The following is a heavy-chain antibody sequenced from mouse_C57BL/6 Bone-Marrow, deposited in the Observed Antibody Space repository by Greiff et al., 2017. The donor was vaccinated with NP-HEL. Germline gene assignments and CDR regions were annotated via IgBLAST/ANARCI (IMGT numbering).Heavy chain of an antibody. J-gene: IGHJ2*01. CDR3: TTGDYYGSSYD. D-gene: IGHD1-1*01. V-gene: IGHV14-1*01. CDR1: GFNITDYY. Sequence: VQLQQPGAELVRPGASVKLSCTASGFNITDYYMHWVKQRPEQGLEWIGRIDPEDGDTEYAPKFQGKATMTADTSSNTAYLQRSSLTSEDTAVYYCTTGDYYGSSYDWGQGTTLTVSS. CDR2: IDPEDGDT.